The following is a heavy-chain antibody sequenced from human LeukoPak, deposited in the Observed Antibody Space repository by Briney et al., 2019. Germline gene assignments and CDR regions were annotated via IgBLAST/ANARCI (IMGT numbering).Heavy chain of an antibody. D-gene: IGHD2-2*01. CDR1: GGTFSSYA. Sequence: SVKVSCKASGGTFSSYAISWVRQAPGQGLEWMGGIIPIFGTANYAQKFQGRVTITTDESTSTAYMELSSLRSEDTAVYYCARGESWGYCSSTSCYYLFDYWGQGTLVTVSS. CDR3: ARGESWGYCSSTSCYYLFDY. V-gene: IGHV1-69*05. CDR2: IIPIFGTA. J-gene: IGHJ4*02.